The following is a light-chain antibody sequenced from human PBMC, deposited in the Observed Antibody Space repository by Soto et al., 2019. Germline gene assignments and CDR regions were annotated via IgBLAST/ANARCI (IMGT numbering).Light chain of an antibody. CDR3: CSYAGSSTFLV. V-gene: IGLV2-23*02. J-gene: IGLJ2*01. Sequence: QSALTQPASVSGSPGQSITISCTGTSSDVGGYHFVSWYQQHPGKAPKLMISEVSKRPSGVSTRFSGYKSGNTASLTISGLQAEDEADYYCCSYAGSSTFLVFGGGTKVTVL. CDR2: EVS. CDR1: SSDVGGYHF.